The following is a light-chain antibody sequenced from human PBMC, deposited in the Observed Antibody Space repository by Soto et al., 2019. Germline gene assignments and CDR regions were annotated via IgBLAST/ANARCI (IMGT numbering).Light chain of an antibody. CDR3: QQSYSTPS. CDR2: AAS. CDR1: QSISSY. V-gene: IGKV1-39*01. Sequence: DIQMTQSPSSLSASVGDRVTITCRASQSISSYLNWYQQKPGKAPKLLIYAASRLQSGVPSRFSGSGSGTDFTLTISSLQPEEFATYYCQQSYSTPSFGQGTKVEIK. J-gene: IGKJ1*01.